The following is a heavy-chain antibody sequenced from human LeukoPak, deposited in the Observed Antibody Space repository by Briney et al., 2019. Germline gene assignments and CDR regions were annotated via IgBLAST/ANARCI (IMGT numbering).Heavy chain of an antibody. CDR2: IYSGGST. CDR1: GFTVSSNY. Sequence: PGGSLRLSCAASGFTVSSNYMSWVRQAPGKGLEWVSVIYSGGSTYYTDSVKGRFIISRDNSKNTVYLQMNSLRAEDTAVYYCARSTYSSNWRYYFDRWGQGTLVTVSS. J-gene: IGHJ4*02. V-gene: IGHV3-53*01. CDR3: ARSTYSSNWRYYFDR. D-gene: IGHD6-13*01.